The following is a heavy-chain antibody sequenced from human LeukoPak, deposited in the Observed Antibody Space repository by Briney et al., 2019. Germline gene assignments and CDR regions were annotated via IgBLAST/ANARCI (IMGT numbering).Heavy chain of an antibody. CDR3: ARGQAAIRPGRGEDTWFDP. Sequence: GASVKVSCKASGYTFTGYYMHWVRQAPGQGLEWMGWISPNSGGTNYAQKFQGRVTMTRDTSISTAYMELSRLRSDDTAVYYCARGQAAIRPGRGEDTWFDPWGQGTLVTVSS. CDR1: GYTFTGYY. J-gene: IGHJ5*02. V-gene: IGHV1-2*02. CDR2: ISPNSGGT. D-gene: IGHD2-2*01.